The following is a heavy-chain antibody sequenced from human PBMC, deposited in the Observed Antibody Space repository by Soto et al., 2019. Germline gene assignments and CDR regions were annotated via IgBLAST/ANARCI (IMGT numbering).Heavy chain of an antibody. D-gene: IGHD6-25*01. CDR1: GFTFSSYW. Sequence: EVQLVESGGGLVQPGGSLRLSCAASGFTFSSYWMHWVRQAPGKGLVWVSRVNGDGSSTSYADSVKGRFTISRDNAKNNLYLPMNSLRVEDTAVYYCARGGPYSSAEVDYWGQGTLFTVSS. V-gene: IGHV3-74*01. J-gene: IGHJ4*02. CDR3: ARGGPYSSAEVDY. CDR2: VNGDGSST.